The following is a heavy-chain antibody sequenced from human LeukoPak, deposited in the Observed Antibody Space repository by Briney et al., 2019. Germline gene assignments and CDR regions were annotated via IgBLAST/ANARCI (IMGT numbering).Heavy chain of an antibody. CDR3: ARAAVAGTWFDY. V-gene: IGHV1-2*04. J-gene: IGHJ4*02. CDR2: INPNSGGT. Sequence: ASVKASCKASGYTFTGYYMHWVRQAPGQGLEWMGWINPNSGGTNYAQKFQGWVTMTRDTSISTAYMVLSRLRSDDTAVYYCARAAVAGTWFDYWGQGTLVTVSS. D-gene: IGHD6-19*01. CDR1: GYTFTGYY.